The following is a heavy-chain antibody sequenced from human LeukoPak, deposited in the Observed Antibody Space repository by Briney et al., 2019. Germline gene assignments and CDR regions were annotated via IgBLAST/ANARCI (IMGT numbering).Heavy chain of an antibody. J-gene: IGHJ3*02. CDR2: IYYSGST. CDR1: GGSISSSNW. CDR3: ARGRMLII. Sequence: PSETLSLTCAVSGGSISSSNWWSWVRQPPGKGLEWIGYIYYSGSTYYNPSLKSRVTISVDTSKNQFSLKLSSVTAADTAVYYCARGRMLIIWGQGTMVTVSS. D-gene: IGHD2-15*01. V-gene: IGHV4-30-4*01.